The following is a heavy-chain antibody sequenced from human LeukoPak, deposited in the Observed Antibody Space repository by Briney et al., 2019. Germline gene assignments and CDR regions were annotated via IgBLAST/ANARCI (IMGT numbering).Heavy chain of an antibody. CDR1: GFTFSSYA. J-gene: IGHJ4*02. CDR3: AKEGYCSGGSCYGLPYFDY. D-gene: IGHD2-15*01. Sequence: GGSLRLSCAASGFTFSSYAMSWVRQAAGKGLEWVSAISGSGSSTYYADSVKGRFTISRDNSKNTLYLQMNSLRAEDTAVYYCAKEGYCSGGSCYGLPYFDYWGQGTLVTVSS. V-gene: IGHV3-23*01. CDR2: ISGSGSST.